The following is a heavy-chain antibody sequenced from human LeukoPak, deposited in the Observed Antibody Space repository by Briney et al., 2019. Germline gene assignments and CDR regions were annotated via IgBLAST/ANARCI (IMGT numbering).Heavy chain of an antibody. CDR1: GYTFTVYY. CDR2: INPNSGGT. J-gene: IGHJ4*02. Sequence: ASVSVSFKASGYTFTVYYMHWVRQAPGQGREWMGWINPNSGGTNYAQKFQGRVTMTRDTSISTAYMELSRLRSDDTAVYYCASSIAAAGLDYFDYWGQGTLVTVSS. D-gene: IGHD6-13*01. CDR3: ASSIAAAGLDYFDY. V-gene: IGHV1-2*02.